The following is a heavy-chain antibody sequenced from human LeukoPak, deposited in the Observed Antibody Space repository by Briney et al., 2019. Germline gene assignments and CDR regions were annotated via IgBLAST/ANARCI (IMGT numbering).Heavy chain of an antibody. CDR3: ARDRGYCSSTSCRTRWFDP. J-gene: IGHJ5*02. V-gene: IGHV3-74*01. D-gene: IGHD2-2*01. CDR1: GFTFSSYW. Sequence: PGRSLRLSCAASGFTFSSYWMHWVRQAPGKGLVWVSRINSDGSSTSYADSVKGRFTISRDNAKNTLYLQMNSLRAEDTAVYYCARDRGYCSSTSCRTRWFDPWGQGTLVTVSS. CDR2: INSDGSST.